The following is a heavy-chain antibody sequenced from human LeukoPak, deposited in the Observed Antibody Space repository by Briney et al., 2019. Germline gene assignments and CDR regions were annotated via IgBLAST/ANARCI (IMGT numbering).Heavy chain of an antibody. D-gene: IGHD2-15*01. J-gene: IGHJ4*02. Sequence: SETLSLTCTVSGGSISSVDYYWSWIRQPPGKGREWIGYIYYSGSTYYNPSLKSRVTISVDTSKNQFSLKLSSVTAADTAVYYCASFHEVVAATNESTTKDYWGQGTLVTVSS. CDR3: ASFHEVVAATNESTTKDY. V-gene: IGHV4-30-4*08. CDR1: GGSISSVDYY. CDR2: IYYSGST.